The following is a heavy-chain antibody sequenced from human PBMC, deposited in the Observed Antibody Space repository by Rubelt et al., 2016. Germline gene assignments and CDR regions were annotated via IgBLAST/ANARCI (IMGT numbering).Heavy chain of an antibody. V-gene: IGHV3-21*04. CDR2: ISSSSSYI. J-gene: IGHJ4*02. CDR3: AKDRTYGSGSYFDY. D-gene: IGHD3-10*01. Sequence: SISSSSSYIYYADSVKGRFTISRDNAKNSLYLQMNSLRAEDTAVYYCAKDRTYGSGSYFDYWGQGTLVTVSS.